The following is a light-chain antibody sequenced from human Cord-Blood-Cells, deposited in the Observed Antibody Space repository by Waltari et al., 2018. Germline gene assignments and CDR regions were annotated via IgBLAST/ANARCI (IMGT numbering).Light chain of an antibody. Sequence: SSELTQDPAVSVALGQTVRITCHGDSLRSYYASWYQQKPGQAPVLVIYGKNTRPSGIPDRFSGSSSGNTASLTITGAQAEDEADYYCNSRDSSGNHVVFGGGIKLTVL. CDR1: SLRSYY. CDR3: NSRDSSGNHVV. J-gene: IGLJ2*01. CDR2: GKN. V-gene: IGLV3-19*01.